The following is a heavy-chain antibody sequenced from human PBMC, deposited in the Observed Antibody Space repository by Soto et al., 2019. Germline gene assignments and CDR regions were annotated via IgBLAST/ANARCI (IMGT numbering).Heavy chain of an antibody. J-gene: IGHJ5*02. D-gene: IGHD3-10*01. V-gene: IGHV1-69*13. CDR2: IIPIFDTV. CDR3: ARDIEMITMVRGAPRGFDP. Sequence: VQESCHASGGTFSTYMIHLVRQAPGEGLEWMGGIIPIFDTVNYAQKFQGRVTITADESTSTAYMELSSLRSEDTAVYYCARDIEMITMVRGAPRGFDPWGQGTVVT. CDR1: GGTFSTYM.